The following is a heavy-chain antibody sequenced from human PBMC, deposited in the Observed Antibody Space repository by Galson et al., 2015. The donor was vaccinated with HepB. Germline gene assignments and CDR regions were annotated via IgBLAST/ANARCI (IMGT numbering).Heavy chain of an antibody. J-gene: IGHJ6*02. CDR1: GGSIRSGGYY. CDR3: ASPSPYGSGSQRPDGDYYYYYGMDV. CDR2: IYYSGST. Sequence: CTVSGGSIRSGGYYWSWIRQHPGQGLEWIGYIYYSGSTYYNPSLKSRVTISVDTSKNQFSLKLSSVTAADTAVYYCASPSPYGSGSQRPDGDYYYYYGMDVWGQGTTVTVSS. V-gene: IGHV4-31*03. D-gene: IGHD3-10*01.